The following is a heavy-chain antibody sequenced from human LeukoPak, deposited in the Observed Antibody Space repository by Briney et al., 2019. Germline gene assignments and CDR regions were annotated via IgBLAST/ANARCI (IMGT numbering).Heavy chain of an antibody. CDR2: INPNSGGT. CDR3: ARGYCSSTSCFIYFDY. J-gene: IGHJ4*02. V-gene: IGHV1-2*06. Sequence: GASVKVSCKASGYTFTGYYMHWVRQAPGQGLEWMGRINPNSGGTNYAQKFQGRVTMTRDTSISTAHMELSRLRSDDTAVYYCARGYCSSTSCFIYFDYWGQGTLVTVSS. CDR1: GYTFTGYY. D-gene: IGHD2-2*01.